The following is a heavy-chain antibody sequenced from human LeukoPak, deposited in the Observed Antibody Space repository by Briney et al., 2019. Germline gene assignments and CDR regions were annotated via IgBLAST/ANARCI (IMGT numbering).Heavy chain of an antibody. J-gene: IGHJ4*02. V-gene: IGHV1-46*01. Sequence: ASVKVSCKASGYTSTSYYMHWVRQAPGQGLEWMGIINPSGGSTSYAQKFQGRVTMTRDTSTSTVYMELSSLRSEDTAVYYCARAPRRCSSTSCPNDYWGQGTLVTVSS. CDR2: INPSGGST. D-gene: IGHD2-2*01. CDR1: GYTSTSYY. CDR3: ARAPRRCSSTSCPNDY.